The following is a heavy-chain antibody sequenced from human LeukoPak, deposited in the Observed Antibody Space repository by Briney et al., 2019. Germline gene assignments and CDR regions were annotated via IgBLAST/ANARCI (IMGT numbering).Heavy chain of an antibody. J-gene: IGHJ5*02. Sequence: SETLSLTCTVSGGSISSYYWSWIRQPPGKGLEWIGYIYYSGSTNCNPSLKSRVTISVDTSKNQFSLKLSSVTAADTAVYYCARVPRHCSSTSCHLGTGAYNWFDPWGQGTLVTVSS. CDR3: ARVPRHCSSTSCHLGTGAYNWFDP. V-gene: IGHV4-59*12. CDR1: GGSISSYY. D-gene: IGHD2-2*01. CDR2: IYYSGST.